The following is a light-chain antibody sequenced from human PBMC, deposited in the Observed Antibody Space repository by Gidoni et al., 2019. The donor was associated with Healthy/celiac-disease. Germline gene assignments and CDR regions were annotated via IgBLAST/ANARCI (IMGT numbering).Light chain of an antibody. CDR2: AAS. CDR1: QSISSY. CDR3: QQSYSTPIT. V-gene: IGKV1-39*01. Sequence: DIQMTQSPSSLSASVGDRVTITCRASQSISSYLNWYQQKPGKAPKLLIYAASSLQSGVPSRFSCSGSGTDFTLTISSLQPEDFATYYCQQSYSTPITFXGXTKVXIK. J-gene: IGKJ4*01.